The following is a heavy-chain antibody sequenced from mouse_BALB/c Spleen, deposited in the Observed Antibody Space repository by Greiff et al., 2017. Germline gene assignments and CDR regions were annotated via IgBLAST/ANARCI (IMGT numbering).Heavy chain of an antibody. D-gene: IGHD2-2*01. CDR3: ARKYGYDDYAMDY. V-gene: IGHV1S81*02. CDR2: INPSNGRT. CDR1: GYTFTSYW. J-gene: IGHJ4*01. Sequence: QVQLKQPGAELVKPGASVKLSCKASGYTFTSYWMHWVKQRPGQGLEWIGEINPSNGRTNYNEKFKSKATLTVDKSSSTAYMQLSSLTSEDSAVYYCARKYGYDDYAMDYWGQGTSVTVSS.